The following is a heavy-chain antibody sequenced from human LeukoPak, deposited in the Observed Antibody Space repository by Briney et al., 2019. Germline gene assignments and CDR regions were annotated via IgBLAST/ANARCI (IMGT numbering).Heavy chain of an antibody. Sequence: GGSLRLSCAASGFTFDHYAMSWVRQAPGKGLEWVSSISSSSSYIYYADSVKGRFTISRDNAKNSLYLQMNSLRAEDTAVYYCARDPNGDYGGYFQSWGQGTLVTVSS. CDR2: ISSSSSYI. CDR1: GFTFDHYA. CDR3: ARDPNGDYGGYFQS. J-gene: IGHJ1*01. D-gene: IGHD4-17*01. V-gene: IGHV3-21*01.